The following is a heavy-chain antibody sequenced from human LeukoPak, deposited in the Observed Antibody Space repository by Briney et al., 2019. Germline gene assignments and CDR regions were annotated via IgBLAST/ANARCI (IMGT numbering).Heavy chain of an antibody. V-gene: IGHV3-30*18. J-gene: IGHJ6*02. Sequence: RPGRSLRLSCAASGFTFSSYGMHWVRQAPGKGLEWVAVISYDGGNKYYADSVKGRFTISRDNSKNTLYLQMNSLRAEDTAVYYCAKAILEWLSGYSYGMDVWGQGTTVTVSS. CDR3: AKAILEWLSGYSYGMDV. CDR2: ISYDGGNK. D-gene: IGHD3-3*01. CDR1: GFTFSSYG.